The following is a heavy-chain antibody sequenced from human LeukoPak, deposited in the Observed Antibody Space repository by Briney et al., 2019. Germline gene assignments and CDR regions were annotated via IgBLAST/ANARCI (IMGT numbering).Heavy chain of an antibody. CDR1: GFTFSTYS. J-gene: IGHJ4*02. CDR2: ISSSSSDI. Sequence: GGSLRLSCAASGFTFSTYSMNWVRQAPGKGLEWVSSISSSSSDIYYADSVKGRFTISRDNAKSSLYLQMNSLRAEDTAVYYCARDGLYCSSTNCYLDYWGQGTLVTVSS. CDR3: ARDGLYCSSTNCYLDY. D-gene: IGHD2-2*01. V-gene: IGHV3-21*01.